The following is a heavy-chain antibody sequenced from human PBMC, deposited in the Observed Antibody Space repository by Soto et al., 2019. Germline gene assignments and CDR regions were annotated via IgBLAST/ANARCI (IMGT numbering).Heavy chain of an antibody. CDR3: ARVSYDSYGYNVY. J-gene: IGHJ4*02. CDR2: IYSAGDT. CDR1: GFTVNSKY. D-gene: IGHD3-22*01. V-gene: IGHV3-53*01. Sequence: LRLSCAASGFTVNSKYMSWVRQAPGKGLDWVSVIYSAGDTYYAGSVKGRFTISRDNSKDTLYPQMNSLTAEDTAVYYCARVSYDSYGYNVYWGQGTRVTVS.